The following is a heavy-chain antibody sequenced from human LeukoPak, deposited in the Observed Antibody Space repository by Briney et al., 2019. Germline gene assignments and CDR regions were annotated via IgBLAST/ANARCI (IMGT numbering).Heavy chain of an antibody. Sequence: GGSLRLSCAASGFTFSSYGMHWVRQAPGKGLEWVAVISYDGSNKYYADSVEGRFTISRDNSKNTLYLQMNSLRAEDTAVYYCAKDSIYYDSSGLDYWGQGTLVTVSS. CDR1: GFTFSSYG. CDR3: AKDSIYYDSSGLDY. V-gene: IGHV3-30*18. D-gene: IGHD3-22*01. CDR2: ISYDGSNK. J-gene: IGHJ4*02.